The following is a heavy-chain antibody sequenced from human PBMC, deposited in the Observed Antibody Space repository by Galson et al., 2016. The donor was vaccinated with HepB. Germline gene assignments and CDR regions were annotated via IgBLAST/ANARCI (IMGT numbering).Heavy chain of an antibody. V-gene: IGHV3-33*01. CDR2: IWYDGSSK. CDR1: GFTFSTYA. D-gene: IGHD3-3*01. CDR3: ARDYHYDFWSGNSH. J-gene: IGHJ4*02. Sequence: LRLSCAASGFTFSTYAMHWVRQAPGKGLEWVAGIWYDGSSKYYADSVKGRFTISRDNSENRLYLQMNSLRAEDAAVYYCARDYHYDFWSGNSHWGQGTLVTVSS.